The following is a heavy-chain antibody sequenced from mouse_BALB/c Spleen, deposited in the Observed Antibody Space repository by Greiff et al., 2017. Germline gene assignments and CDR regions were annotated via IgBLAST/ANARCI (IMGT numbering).Heavy chain of an antibody. D-gene: IGHD2-14*01. CDR1: GYTFTSYW. CDR3: ARLYYRYDVGDY. V-gene: IGHV1-7*01. Sequence: VQLQQSGAELAKPGASVKMSCKASGYTFTSYWMHWVKQRPGQGLEWIGYINPSTGYTEYNQKFKDKATLTADKSSSTAYMQLSSLTSEDSAVYYCARLYYRYDVGDYWGQGTTLTVSS. J-gene: IGHJ2*01. CDR2: INPSTGYT.